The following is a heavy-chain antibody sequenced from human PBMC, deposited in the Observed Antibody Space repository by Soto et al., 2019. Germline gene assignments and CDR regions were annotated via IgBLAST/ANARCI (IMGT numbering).Heavy chain of an antibody. V-gene: IGHV3-20*04. J-gene: IGHJ4*02. CDR3: ARDTYYYYSSGYPGFDY. CDR2: INWNGGST. CDR1: GFTFDDYG. D-gene: IGHD3-22*01. Sequence: GGSLRLSCAASGFTFDDYGMSWVRQAPGKGLEWVSGINWNGGSTGYADSVKGRFTISRDNAKNSLYLQMNSLRAEDTALYYCARDTYYYYSSGYPGFDYWGQGTLVTVSS.